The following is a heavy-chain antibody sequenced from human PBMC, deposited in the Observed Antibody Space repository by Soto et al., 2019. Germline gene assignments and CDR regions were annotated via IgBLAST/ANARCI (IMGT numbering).Heavy chain of an antibody. D-gene: IGHD1-26*01. Sequence: SGPTLVNPTQTLTLTWTCSGFSLSTSGVGVGWIRQPPGKALEWLALIYWDDDKRYSPSLKSRLTITKDTSKNQVVLTMTNMEAVDTAVYYCANRRGIVRYYYYMDVWGKGTTVTVSS. CDR3: ANRRGIVRYYYYMDV. CDR1: GFSLSTSGVG. CDR2: IYWDDDK. V-gene: IGHV2-5*02. J-gene: IGHJ6*03.